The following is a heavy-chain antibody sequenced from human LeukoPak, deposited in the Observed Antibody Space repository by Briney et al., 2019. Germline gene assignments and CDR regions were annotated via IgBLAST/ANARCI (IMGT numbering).Heavy chain of an antibody. Sequence: GGSPRLSCAMSGFTFSDTWMSWVRQAPGKGLEWVATIQPDGSRKYYVDSVRGRFTISRDNARNSLFLQMNSLRAEDTALYYCARDDSDNWGQGTLVTVSS. CDR2: IQPDGSRK. J-gene: IGHJ4*02. V-gene: IGHV3-7*01. CDR3: ARDDSDN. CDR1: GFTFSDTW.